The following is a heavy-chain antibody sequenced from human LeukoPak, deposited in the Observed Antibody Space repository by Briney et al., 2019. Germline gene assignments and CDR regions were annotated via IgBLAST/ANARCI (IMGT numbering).Heavy chain of an antibody. CDR2: ISSSSSYI. CDR1: GFTFSSYS. D-gene: IGHD6-19*01. V-gene: IGHV3-21*01. Sequence: GGSLRLSCAASGFTFSSYSMNWVRQAPGKGLEWVSSISSSSSYIYYADSVKGRFTISRDNAKNSLYLQMNSLRAEDTAVYYCARVSSGFLGWFDPWGKGTLVTVSS. CDR3: ARVSSGFLGWFDP. J-gene: IGHJ5*02.